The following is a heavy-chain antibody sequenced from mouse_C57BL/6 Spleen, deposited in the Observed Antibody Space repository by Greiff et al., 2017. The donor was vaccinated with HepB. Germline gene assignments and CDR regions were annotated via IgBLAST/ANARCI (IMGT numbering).Heavy chain of an antibody. CDR3: ARDYDVPFYAMDY. CDR2: ISDGGSYT. J-gene: IGHJ4*01. CDR1: GFTFSSYA. V-gene: IGHV5-4*01. Sequence: EVHLVESGGGLVKPGGSLKLSCAASGFTFSSYAMSWVRQTPEKRLEWVATISDGGSYTYYPDNVKGRFTISRDNAKNNLYLQMSHLKSEDTAMYYCARDYDVPFYAMDYWGQGTSVTVSS. D-gene: IGHD2-12*01.